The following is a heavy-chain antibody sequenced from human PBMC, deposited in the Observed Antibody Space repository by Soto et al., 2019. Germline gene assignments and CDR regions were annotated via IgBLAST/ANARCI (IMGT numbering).Heavy chain of an antibody. J-gene: IGHJ4*02. CDR3: GRGGSPKSRPGIIVLMAFNY. V-gene: IGHV4-34*01. CDR2: INHSGST. Sequence: SETLSLTCAVYGGSFSGYYWSWVRRPPGKGLEWIGEINHSGSTNYNPSLKSRVTISVDTSKNQFSLKLSSVTAADTAVYYCGRGGSPKSRPGIIVLMAFNYWGKEMLVTFP. D-gene: IGHD2-8*01. CDR1: GGSFSGYY.